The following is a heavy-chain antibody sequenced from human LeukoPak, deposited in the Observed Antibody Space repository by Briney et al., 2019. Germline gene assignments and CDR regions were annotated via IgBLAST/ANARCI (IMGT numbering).Heavy chain of an antibody. CDR2: IHYSGSS. CDR1: GDSIIGSY. Sequence: SETLSLTCTVSGDSIIGSYWSWIRQPPGKGLEWIGYIHYSGSSNYNPSLQSRVTISVDTSRGHFSLKLSSATAADTAVYYCARGERLGPDFWGQGTLVTVSS. D-gene: IGHD1-1*01. V-gene: IGHV4-59*01. J-gene: IGHJ4*02. CDR3: ARGERLGPDF.